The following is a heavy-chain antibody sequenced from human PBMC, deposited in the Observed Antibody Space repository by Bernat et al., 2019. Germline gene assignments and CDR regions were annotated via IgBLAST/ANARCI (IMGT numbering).Heavy chain of an antibody. Sequence: EVQLVQSGAEVKKPGESLRISCKGSGYSFTSYWISWVRQMPGNGLEWMGRIDPSDSYTNYSPSFQGHVTISADKSISTAYLQWSSLKASDTAMYYCARLEAGSLSPDYWYFDLWGRGTLVTVSS. V-gene: IGHV5-10-1*01. D-gene: IGHD6-19*01. CDR3: ARLEAGSLSPDYWYFDL. J-gene: IGHJ2*01. CDR2: IDPSDSYT. CDR1: GYSFTSYW.